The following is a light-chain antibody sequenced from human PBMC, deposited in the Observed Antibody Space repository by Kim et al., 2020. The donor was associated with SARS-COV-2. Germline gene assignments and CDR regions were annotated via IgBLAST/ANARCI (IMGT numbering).Light chain of an antibody. CDR3: QSYDSDLNVVV. CDR2: GDN. V-gene: IGLV1-40*01. Sequence: QRVTISCTMSTSNITTGYDIPWYQQLPGRAPKLLISGDNNRPSGVPDRFSGSRSGTSASLAITDLQAEDEAHYYCQSYDSDLNVVVFGGGTQLTVL. J-gene: IGLJ2*01. CDR1: TSNITTGYD.